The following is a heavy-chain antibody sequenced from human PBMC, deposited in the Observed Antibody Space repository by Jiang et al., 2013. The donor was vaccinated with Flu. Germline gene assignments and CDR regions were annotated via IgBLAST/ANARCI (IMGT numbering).Heavy chain of an antibody. J-gene: IGHJ6*02. D-gene: IGHD1-1*01. CDR3: AYTSGIPLERDYYFYGMDV. CDR2: IYWDDDK. CDR1: SLSSTAVG. Sequence: SLSSTAVGVGWIRQPPGKALEWLALIYWDDDKRYSASLKSRLTITKDTSKNQVVLTMTNMDPVDTATYYCAYTSGIPLERDYYFYGMDVWGQGTTVTVSS. V-gene: IGHV2-5*02.